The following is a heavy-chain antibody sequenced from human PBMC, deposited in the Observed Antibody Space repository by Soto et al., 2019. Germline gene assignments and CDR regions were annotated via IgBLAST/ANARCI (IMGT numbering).Heavy chain of an antibody. V-gene: IGHV3-23*01. CDR2: ISGSGGST. CDR1: GFTFSSYA. Sequence: EVQLLESGGGLVQPGGSLRLSCAASGFTFSSYAMSWVRQAPGKGLEWVSAISGSGGSTYYADSVKGRFTISRDNSKNTLYLQMNSLRVEDTAVYYCAKLKGWFGEIDYWGQGTLVTVSS. CDR3: AKLKGWFGEIDY. J-gene: IGHJ4*02. D-gene: IGHD3-10*01.